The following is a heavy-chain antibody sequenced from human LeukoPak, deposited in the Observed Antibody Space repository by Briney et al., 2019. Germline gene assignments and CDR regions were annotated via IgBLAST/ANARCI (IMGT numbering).Heavy chain of an antibody. CDR1: GFSFSTYA. Sequence: GGSLRLSCAASGFSFSTYAINWVRQAPGKGLEWVSSISRTGVYLNYADSVKGRFTISRDNAKNSLYLQMNSLTAEDTAVYYCAGLVSLPDYYVSGCDVFDIWGQGTMVNVSS. V-gene: IGHV3-21*01. J-gene: IGHJ3*02. CDR3: AGLVSLPDYYVSGCDVFDI. CDR2: ISRTGVYL. D-gene: IGHD3-10*01.